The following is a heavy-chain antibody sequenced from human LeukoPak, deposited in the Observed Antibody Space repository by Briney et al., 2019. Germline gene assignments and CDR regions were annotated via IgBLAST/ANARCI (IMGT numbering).Heavy chain of an antibody. CDR1: GYTLTELS. J-gene: IGHJ2*01. CDR3: ATPPPKLKHYGDYYWYFDL. Sequence: ASVKVSCKVSGYTLTELSMHWVRQAPGKGLEWMGGFDPEDGETIYAQKFQGRVTMTEDTSTDTAYMELSSLRSEDTVVYYCATPPPKLKHYGDYYWYFDLWGRGTLVTVSS. CDR2: FDPEDGET. D-gene: IGHD4-17*01. V-gene: IGHV1-24*01.